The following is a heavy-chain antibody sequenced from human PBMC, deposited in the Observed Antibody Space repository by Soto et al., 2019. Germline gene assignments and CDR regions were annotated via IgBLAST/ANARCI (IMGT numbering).Heavy chain of an antibody. Sequence: PGGSLRLSCAASGFTFSSYGMHWVRQAPGKGLEWVAVIWYDGSNKYYADSVKGRFTISRDNSKNTLYLQMNSLRAEDTAVYYCARDESSSWYPGYWGQGTLVTVSS. CDR1: GFTFSSYG. CDR2: IWYDGSNK. J-gene: IGHJ4*02. CDR3: ARDESSSWYPGY. D-gene: IGHD6-13*01. V-gene: IGHV3-33*01.